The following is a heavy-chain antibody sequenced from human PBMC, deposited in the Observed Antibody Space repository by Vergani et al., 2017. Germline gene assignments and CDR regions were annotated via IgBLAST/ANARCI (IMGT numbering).Heavy chain of an antibody. J-gene: IGHJ4*02. CDR3: ATLGIQLWMHFDY. CDR1: GSSISSSSYY. CDR2: IYYSGST. D-gene: IGHD5-18*01. V-gene: IGHV4-39*01. Sequence: QLQLHESGPGLVKPSETLSLTCTVSGSSISSSSYYWGWIRQPPGKGLEWIGSIYYSGSTYYNPSLKSRVTISVDTSKNQFSLKLSSVTAADTAVYYCATLGIQLWMHFDYWGQGTLVTVSS.